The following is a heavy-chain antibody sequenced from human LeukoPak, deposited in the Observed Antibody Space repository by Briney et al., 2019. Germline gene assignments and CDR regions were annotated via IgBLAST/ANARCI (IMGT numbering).Heavy chain of an antibody. V-gene: IGHV3-30-3*01. J-gene: IGHJ3*02. Sequence: GGSLRLSCAASGFTFSSYAMHWVRQAPGKGLEWVAVISYDGSNKYYADSVKGRFTISRDNSKNTLYLQMNSLRAEDTAVYYCARVRSVWWLVGGDAFDIWGQGTMVTVSS. CDR2: ISYDGSNK. CDR1: GFTFSSYA. D-gene: IGHD5-12*01. CDR3: ARVRSVWWLVGGDAFDI.